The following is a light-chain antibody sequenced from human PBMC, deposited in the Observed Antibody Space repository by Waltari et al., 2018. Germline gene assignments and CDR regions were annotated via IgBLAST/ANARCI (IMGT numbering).Light chain of an antibody. J-gene: IGKJ1*01. V-gene: IGKV3-20*01. CDR2: EAS. Sequence: EIVLTQSPGTLSLSPGERATLSCRASQSISRYLVWYQQTPGQAPRLLIYEASRRATGIPDRFSGSGSGTDFSLTISRLEPEDFAVYYCQNYERLPATFGQGTKVEIK. CDR1: QSISRY. CDR3: QNYERLPAT.